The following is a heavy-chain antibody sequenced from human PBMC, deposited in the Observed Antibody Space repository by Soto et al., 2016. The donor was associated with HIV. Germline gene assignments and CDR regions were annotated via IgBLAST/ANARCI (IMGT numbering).Heavy chain of an antibody. Sequence: EVQLVESGGGVVRPGRSLRLSCAASGFTFDDYGMSWVRQAPGKGLEWVSGINWNGGSTGYVDSVKGRFTIFRDNAKNSLYLQMNSLRVEDTALYYCARDRGYYYGSGSSKAVYYYGMDVWGQGTTVTVSS. CDR1: GFTFDDYG. CDR2: INWNGGST. J-gene: IGHJ6*02. V-gene: IGHV3-20*04. D-gene: IGHD3-10*01. CDR3: ARDRGYYYGSGSSKAVYYYGMDV.